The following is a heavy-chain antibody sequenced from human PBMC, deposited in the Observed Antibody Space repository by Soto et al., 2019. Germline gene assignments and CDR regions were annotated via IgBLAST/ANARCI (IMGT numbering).Heavy chain of an antibody. Sequence: QLQLQESGPGLVKPSETLSLTCTVSGGSISSSSYYWGWIRQPPGKGLEWIGSIYYSGSTYYNPSLKSRVTRVVDTAKNQFSLKLSSVTAADTAVYYCARGGPDYYDKQPDLWGRGTLVTVSS. CDR2: IYYSGST. CDR3: ARGGPDYYDKQPDL. CDR1: GGSISSSSYY. J-gene: IGHJ2*01. D-gene: IGHD3-22*01. V-gene: IGHV4-39*01.